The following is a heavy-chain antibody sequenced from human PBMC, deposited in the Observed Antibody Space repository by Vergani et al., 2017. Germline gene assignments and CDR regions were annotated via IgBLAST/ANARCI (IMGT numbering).Heavy chain of an antibody. CDR1: GGTFSSYA. CDR3: ARSEADAFDI. J-gene: IGHJ3*02. Sequence: QVQLVQSGAEVKKPGASVKVSCKASGGTFSSYAISWVRQAPGQGLEWMGGIITILGIANYAQKFQGRVTITADKSTSTAYMELSSLRSEDTAVYYCARSEADAFDIWGQGTMVTVSS. V-gene: IGHV1-69*04. CDR2: IITILGIA.